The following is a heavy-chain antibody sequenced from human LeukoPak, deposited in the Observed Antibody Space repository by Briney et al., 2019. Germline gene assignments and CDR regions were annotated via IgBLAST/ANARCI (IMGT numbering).Heavy chain of an antibody. CDR2: IIPIFGTA. V-gene: IGHV1-69*13. CDR1: GGTFISYA. Sequence: ASVKVSCKASGGTFISYAISWVRQAPGQGLEWMGGIIPIFGTANYAQKFQGRVTITADESTSTAYMELSSLRSEDTAVYYCARAYSNYVPTIDYWGQGTLVTVSS. J-gene: IGHJ4*02. CDR3: ARAYSNYVPTIDY. D-gene: IGHD4-11*01.